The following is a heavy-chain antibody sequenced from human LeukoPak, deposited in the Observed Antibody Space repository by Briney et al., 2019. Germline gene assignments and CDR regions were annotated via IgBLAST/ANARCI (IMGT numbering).Heavy chain of an antibody. Sequence: LGESLKISCKGSGYSFTSYWIAWVRQMPGQGLEWMGIIYPGDSDTRYSPSFQGQVTISADKSISTAYLQWSSLKASDTAIYYCARSPSTGAPYWGQGTLVTVSS. CDR3: ARSPSTGAPY. CDR1: GYSFTSYW. CDR2: IYPGDSDT. D-gene: IGHD1-1*01. J-gene: IGHJ4*02. V-gene: IGHV5-51*01.